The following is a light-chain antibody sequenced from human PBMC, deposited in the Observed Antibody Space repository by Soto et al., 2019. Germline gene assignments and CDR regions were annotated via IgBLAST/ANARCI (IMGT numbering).Light chain of an antibody. CDR1: SSDVGAYNY. V-gene: IGLV2-8*01. CDR2: EVT. J-gene: IGLJ2*01. CDR3: SSYAKTISVV. Sequence: SALTQPPSASGSPGQSVTISCTGTSSDVGAYNYVSWYQQRPGKAPKLMIYEVTKRPSGVPDRFSGSKSGNTASLTVSGLQAEDEADYYCSSYAKTISVVFGGGTKLTVL.